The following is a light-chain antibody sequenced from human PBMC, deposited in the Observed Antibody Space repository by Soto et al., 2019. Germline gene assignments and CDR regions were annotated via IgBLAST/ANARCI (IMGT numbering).Light chain of an antibody. V-gene: IGKV3-15*01. J-gene: IGKJ1*01. Sequence: ELVMTQSPATLSVSPGERATLSCRASQSVSSNLAWYPQKPGHAPMHLIYGASTSATGIPARFSGSGSGTEVTLTISCLQSEDFAVYHCQQYDKWPRTFGQRTKVDI. CDR1: QSVSSN. CDR2: GAS. CDR3: QQYDKWPRT.